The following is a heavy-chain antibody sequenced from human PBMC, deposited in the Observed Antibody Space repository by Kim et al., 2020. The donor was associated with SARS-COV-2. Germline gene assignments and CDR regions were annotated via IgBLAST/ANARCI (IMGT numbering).Heavy chain of an antibody. CDR2: TRNKANSYTT. V-gene: IGHV3-72*01. CDR3: ARAAAGTFAFDI. J-gene: IGHJ3*02. D-gene: IGHD6-13*01. CDR1: GFTFSDHY. Sequence: GSLRLSCAASGFTFSDHYMDWVRQAPGKGLEWVGRTRNKANSYTTEYAASVKGRFTISRDDSKNSLYLQMNSLKTEDTAVYYCARAAAGTFAFDIWGQG.